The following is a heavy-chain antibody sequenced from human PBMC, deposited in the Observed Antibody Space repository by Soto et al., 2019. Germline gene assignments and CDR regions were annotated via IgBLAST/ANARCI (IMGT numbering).Heavy chain of an antibody. D-gene: IGHD3-22*01. CDR1: GYTFTSYG. V-gene: IGHV1-69*04. CDR3: GTGVTMTTSSDY. Sequence: SVKVSCKASGYTFTSYGISWVRQAPGQGLEWMGRISANIGITNYAQKFQGRVTITADKSTSTAYMELSSLRSEDTAVYYCGTGVTMTTSSDYWGQGTLVTVSS. CDR2: ISANIGIT. J-gene: IGHJ4*02.